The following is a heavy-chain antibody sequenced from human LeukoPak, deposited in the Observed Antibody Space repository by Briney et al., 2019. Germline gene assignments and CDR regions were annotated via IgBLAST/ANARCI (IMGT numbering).Heavy chain of an antibody. D-gene: IGHD3-3*01. CDR2: ISGSGGST. CDR3: SSYYDFDYFDY. CDR1: GFTFSSYA. V-gene: IGHV3-23*01. Sequence: GGSLRLSCAASGFTFSSYAMSWVRQVPGKGLEWVSAISGSGGSTYYADSVKGRFTISRDTSKNTLYLQMNSLRAEDTAVYYCSSYYDFDYFDYWGQGTLVTVSS. J-gene: IGHJ4*02.